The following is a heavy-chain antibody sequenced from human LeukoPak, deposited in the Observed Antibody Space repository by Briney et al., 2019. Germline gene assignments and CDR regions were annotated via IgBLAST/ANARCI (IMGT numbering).Heavy chain of an antibody. V-gene: IGHV3-74*01. J-gene: IGHJ4*02. CDR1: GNYL. Sequence: GGSLRLSCAASGNYLMHWVRQAPGKGLVWVSHINSDGSWTSYADSVKGRFTISRDNAKNTVYLQMNNLRAEDTAVYYCVSFYETYWGRGTLVTVSS. CDR3: VSFYETY. CDR2: INSDGSWT. D-gene: IGHD2-2*01.